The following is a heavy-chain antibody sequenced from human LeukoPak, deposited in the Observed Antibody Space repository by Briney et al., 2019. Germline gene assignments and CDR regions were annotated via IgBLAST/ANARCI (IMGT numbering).Heavy chain of an antibody. Sequence: WDRQPPGKGLEWIGSIYYSGSTYYNPSLKSRVTISVDTSKNQFSLKLSSVTAADTAVYYCARYIAAAASSGLAVWGQGTTVTVSS. V-gene: IGHV4-39*01. CDR3: ARYIAAAASSGLAV. CDR2: IYYSGST. J-gene: IGHJ6*02. D-gene: IGHD6-13*01.